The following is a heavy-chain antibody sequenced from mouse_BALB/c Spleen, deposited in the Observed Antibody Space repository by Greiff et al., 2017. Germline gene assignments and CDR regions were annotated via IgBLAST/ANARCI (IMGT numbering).Heavy chain of an antibody. V-gene: IGHV2-6-7*01. CDR3: AREYYRYDGGFAY. CDR1: GFSLTGYG. D-gene: IGHD2-14*01. Sequence: QVQLQQSGPGLVAPSQSLSITCTVSGFSLTGYGVNWVRQPPGKGLAWLGMIWGDGSTDYNSALKSRLSISKDNSKSQVFLKMNSLQTDDTARYYCAREYYRYDGGFAYWGQGTLVTVSA. J-gene: IGHJ3*01. CDR2: IWGDGST.